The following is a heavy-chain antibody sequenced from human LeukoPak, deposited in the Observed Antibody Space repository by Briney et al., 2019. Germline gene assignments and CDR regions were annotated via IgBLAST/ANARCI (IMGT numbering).Heavy chain of an antibody. Sequence: SETLSLTCAVSGGSISSGGYSWSWIRQPPGKGLEWIGYIYHSGSTYYNPSLKSRVTISVDRSKNQFSLKLSSVTAADTAVYYCARWCYYDSSGYSARFDYWGQGTLVTVSS. CDR2: IYHSGST. D-gene: IGHD3-22*01. CDR1: GGSISSGGYS. CDR3: ARWCYYDSSGYSARFDY. J-gene: IGHJ4*02. V-gene: IGHV4-30-2*01.